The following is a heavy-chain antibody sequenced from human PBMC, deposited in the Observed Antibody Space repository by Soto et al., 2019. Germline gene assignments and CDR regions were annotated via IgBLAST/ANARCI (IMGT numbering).Heavy chain of an antibody. J-gene: IGHJ4*02. V-gene: IGHV1-8*01. CDR1: GYTFTEFD. CDR3: ARVVRFFGGHAGY. D-gene: IGHD3-3*01. CDR2: MNTNTGNT. Sequence: QVLLVQSGAGVKKPRASVKVSCQTSGYTFTEFDLNWVRQAPGQGLEWMGWMNTNTGNTGYAQKFQGRGTTTRDTSISTAYMELRRLTSEDTAGYYCARVVRFFGGHAGYWGQGTLVTVSS.